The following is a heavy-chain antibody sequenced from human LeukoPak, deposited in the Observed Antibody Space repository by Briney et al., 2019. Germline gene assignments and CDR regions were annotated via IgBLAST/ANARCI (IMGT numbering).Heavy chain of an antibody. CDR2: ISGSGGST. J-gene: IGHJ4*02. CDR3: AKVGVGWSEFDY. D-gene: IGHD6-19*01. Sequence: PGGPLRLSGAASGFTFGSYAMSGVRQAPGKGWGGFSAISGSGGSTYYADSVKGRFTISRDNSKNTLYLQMNSLRAEDTAVYYCAKVGVGWSEFDYWGQGTLVTVSS. CDR1: GFTFGSYA. V-gene: IGHV3-23*01.